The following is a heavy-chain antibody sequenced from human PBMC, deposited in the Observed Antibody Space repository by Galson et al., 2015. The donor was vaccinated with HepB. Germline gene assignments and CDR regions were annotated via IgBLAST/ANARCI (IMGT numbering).Heavy chain of an antibody. CDR3: TTTVRPEDFVDY. D-gene: IGHD1-14*01. J-gene: IGHJ4*02. CDR2: IKSRTFGGTA. V-gene: IGHV3-15*01. CDR1: GFTFSDAW. Sequence: SLRLSCAASGFTFSDAWMSWVRQAPGKGLEWVGRIKSRTFGGTADYGTPVKGRFTISRDDSKHTLSLLMNSLKTEDTAVYYCTTTVRPEDFVDYWGRGSLVTVSS.